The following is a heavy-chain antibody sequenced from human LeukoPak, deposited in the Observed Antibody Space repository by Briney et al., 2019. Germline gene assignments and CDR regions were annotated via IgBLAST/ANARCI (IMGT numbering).Heavy chain of an antibody. J-gene: IGHJ5*02. CDR2: INPSGGST. CDR3: ARTQWELNWFDP. D-gene: IGHD1-26*01. CDR1: GYTFTSYY. Sequence: ASVKVSCKASGYTFTSYYMHWVRQAPGQGLEWMGIINPSGGSTSYEQKFQGRVTMTRDTSTSTVYMELSSLRSEDTAVYYCARTQWELNWFDPWGQGTLVTVSS. V-gene: IGHV1-46*01.